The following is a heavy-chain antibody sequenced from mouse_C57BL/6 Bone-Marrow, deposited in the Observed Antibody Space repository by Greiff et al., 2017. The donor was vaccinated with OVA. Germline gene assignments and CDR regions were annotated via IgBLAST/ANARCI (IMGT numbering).Heavy chain of an antibody. CDR2: IYPGDGDT. V-gene: IGHV1-80*01. D-gene: IGHD2-4*01. J-gene: IGHJ3*01. Sequence: QVQLKESGAELVKPGASVKISCKASGYAFSSYWMNWVKQRPGKGLEWIGQIYPGDGDTNYNGKFKGKATLTADKSSSTAYMQLSSLTSEDSAVYFCARDDYFAYWGQGTLVTVSA. CDR1: GYAFSSYW. CDR3: ARDDYFAY.